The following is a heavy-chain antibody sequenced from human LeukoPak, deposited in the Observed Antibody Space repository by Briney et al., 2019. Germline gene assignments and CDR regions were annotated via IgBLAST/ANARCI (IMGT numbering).Heavy chain of an antibody. CDR3: ARASGIVVVPSAYGGYFDY. V-gene: IGHV5-51*01. D-gene: IGHD2-2*01. CDR2: IYPGDSDT. Sequence: GESQKISCKGSGYSFTNYWIGWVRQMPGKGLEWMGVIYPGDSDTRYSPSFQGQVTISADKSISTAYLQWSSLKASDIAMYYCARASGIVVVPSAYGGYFDYWGQGTLVTVSS. J-gene: IGHJ4*02. CDR1: GYSFTNYW.